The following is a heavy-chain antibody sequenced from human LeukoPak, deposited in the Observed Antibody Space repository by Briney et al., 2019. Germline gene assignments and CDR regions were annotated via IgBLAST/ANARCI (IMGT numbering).Heavy chain of an antibody. CDR3: ARHRPMVRGTNWFDP. D-gene: IGHD3-10*01. J-gene: IGHJ5*02. Sequence: KPSETLSLTCAVYGGSFSGYYWSWIRQPPGKGLEWIGEINHSGSTNYNPSLKSRVTISVDTSKTQFSLKLSSVTAADTAVYYCARHRPMVRGTNWFDPWGQGTLVTVSS. V-gene: IGHV4-34*01. CDR1: GGSFSGYY. CDR2: INHSGST.